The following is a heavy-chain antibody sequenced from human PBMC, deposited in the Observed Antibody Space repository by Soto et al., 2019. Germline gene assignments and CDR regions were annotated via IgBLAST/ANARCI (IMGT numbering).Heavy chain of an antibody. Sequence: ASETLSLTCAVYGGSFSGYYWSWIRQPPGKGLEWIGEILHRGSTNYNPTIKSRITITVDTSKNQYYLKENSVTATDTDEYFCARRGGGYYPYYFDYWGQGSLVTVSS. CDR1: GGSFSGYY. V-gene: IGHV4-34*12. J-gene: IGHJ4*02. CDR2: ILHRGST. D-gene: IGHD3-22*01. CDR3: ARRGGGYYPYYFDY.